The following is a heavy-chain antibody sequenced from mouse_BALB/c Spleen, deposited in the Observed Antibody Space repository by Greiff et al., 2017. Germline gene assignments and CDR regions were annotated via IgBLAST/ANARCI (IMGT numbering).Heavy chain of an antibody. CDR1: GYTFTSYY. CDR3: TRSPFAY. CDR2: INPSNGGT. Sequence: VQLQESGAELVKPGASVKLSCKASGYTFTSYYMYWVKQRPGQGLEWIGEINPSNGGTNFNEKFKSKATLTVDKSSSTAYMQLSSLTSEDSAVYYCTRSPFAYWGQGTLVTVSA. J-gene: IGHJ3*01. V-gene: IGHV1S81*02.